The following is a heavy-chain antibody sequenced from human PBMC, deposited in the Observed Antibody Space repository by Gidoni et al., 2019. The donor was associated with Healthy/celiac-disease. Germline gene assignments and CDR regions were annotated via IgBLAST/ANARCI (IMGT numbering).Heavy chain of an antibody. V-gene: IGHV1-2*02. CDR3: ARWGYCSGGSCYGDY. CDR2: INPNSGGT. Sequence: QVQLVQSGAEVTKPGASVKVSCKASGYTFTGYYMHWVRQAPGQGLEWMGWINPNSGGTNYAQKFQGRVTMTRDTSISTAYMELSRLRSDDTAVYYCARWGYCSGGSCYGDYWGQGTLVTVSS. J-gene: IGHJ4*02. CDR1: GYTFTGYY. D-gene: IGHD2-15*01.